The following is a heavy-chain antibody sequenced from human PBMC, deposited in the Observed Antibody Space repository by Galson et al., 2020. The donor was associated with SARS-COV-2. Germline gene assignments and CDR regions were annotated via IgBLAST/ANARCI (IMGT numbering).Heavy chain of an antibody. CDR3: VRGDVDIGLRYYFDY. CDR1: GGSISSYY. J-gene: IGHJ4*02. CDR2: IYYSGST. Sequence: SETLSLTCTVSGGSISSYYWSWIRQPPGKGLEWIGYIYYSGSTNYNLSLKSRVTISVDTSKNQFSLKLSSVTAADTAVYYCVRGDVDIGLRYYFDYWGQGTLVTVSS. V-gene: IGHV4-59*01. D-gene: IGHD5-12*01.